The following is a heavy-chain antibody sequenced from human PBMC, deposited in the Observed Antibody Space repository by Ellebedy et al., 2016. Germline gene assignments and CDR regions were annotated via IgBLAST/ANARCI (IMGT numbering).Heavy chain of an antibody. CDR1: GFTFSSYA. CDR2: ISGAGGTT. V-gene: IGHV3-23*01. Sequence: GESLKISCAASGFTFSSYAMNWVRQAPGKGLECVSIISGAGGTTFYADSVKGRFTISRDNSKNMMYLQMNSLRAEDTAVYYCAKEATLSLAPIDSWGQGTLVTVSS. CDR3: AKEATLSLAPIDS. D-gene: IGHD3-16*01. J-gene: IGHJ4*02.